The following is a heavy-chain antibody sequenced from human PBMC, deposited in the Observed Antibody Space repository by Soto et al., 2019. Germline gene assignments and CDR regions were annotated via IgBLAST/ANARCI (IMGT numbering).Heavy chain of an antibody. V-gene: IGHV3-48*02. CDR3: ARDEADKDCINTSCFSPLDC. Sequence: GGSLRLSCAASGFTFSAHAMTWVRQAPGKGLEWVSYIVTDAVTKHYPDSVRGRFTISRDNAKNSLYLQMDSLRDVNTAVYYCARDEADKDCINTSCFSPLDCWGQGTLVTVSS. D-gene: IGHD2-2*01. J-gene: IGHJ4*02. CDR2: IVTDAVTK. CDR1: GFTFSAHA.